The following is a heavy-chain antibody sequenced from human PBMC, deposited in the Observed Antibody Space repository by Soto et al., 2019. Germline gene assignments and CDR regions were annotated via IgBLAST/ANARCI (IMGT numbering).Heavy chain of an antibody. CDR2: IIPIFGTA. V-gene: IGHV1-69*12. D-gene: IGHD5-12*01. J-gene: IGHJ2*01. CDR3: ARGNHRWLQLWYFDL. Sequence: QVQLVQSGAEVKKPGSSVTVSCKASGGTFSSYTISWVRQAPGQGLEWMGGIIPIFGTANYAQKFQGRVTIPAAESTSTAYRELSSLRSEDTAVYYCARGNHRWLQLWYFDLWGRGTLVTVSS. CDR1: GGTFSSYT.